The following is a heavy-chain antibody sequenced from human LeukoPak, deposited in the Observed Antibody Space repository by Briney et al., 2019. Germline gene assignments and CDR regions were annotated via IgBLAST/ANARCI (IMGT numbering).Heavy chain of an antibody. CDR3: ARDSRAARPLGYFDY. D-gene: IGHD6-6*01. J-gene: IGHJ4*02. Sequence: ASVKVSCKASGYTFTSYYMHWVRQAPGQGLEWMGIINPSGGSTSYAQKFQGRVTMTRDTSTSTVYTGLSSLRSEDTAVYYCARDSRAARPLGYFDYWGQGTLVTVSS. CDR2: INPSGGST. V-gene: IGHV1-46*01. CDR1: GYTFTSYY.